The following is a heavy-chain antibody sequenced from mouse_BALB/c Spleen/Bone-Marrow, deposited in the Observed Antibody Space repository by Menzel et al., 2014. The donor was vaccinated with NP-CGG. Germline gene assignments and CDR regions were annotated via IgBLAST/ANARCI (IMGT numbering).Heavy chain of an antibody. D-gene: IGHD2-1*01. CDR3: ARHLYGNYGAMDY. J-gene: IGHJ4*01. CDR1: GFTFSDYY. Sequence: EVKVVESXGGLVXXGGSLKLSCATSGFTFSDYYMYWVRQTPEKRLEWVAYISNGGGSTYYPDTVKGRFTISRDNAKNTLYLQMSRLKSEDTAMYYCARHLYGNYGAMDYWGQGTSVTVSS. V-gene: IGHV5-12*02. CDR2: ISNGGGST.